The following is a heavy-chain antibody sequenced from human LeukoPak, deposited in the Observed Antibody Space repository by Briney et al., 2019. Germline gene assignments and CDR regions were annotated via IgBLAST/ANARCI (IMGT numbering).Heavy chain of an antibody. Sequence: GGSLRLSCAASGFTFSSYEMNWVRQAPGKGLEWVSYISSSGSTIYYADSVKGRFTISRDNAKNSLYLQMNSLRAEDTAVYYCASGSSGYDSIDYWGQGTLVTVSS. CDR1: GFTFSSYE. CDR2: ISSSGSTI. V-gene: IGHV3-48*03. J-gene: IGHJ4*02. CDR3: ASGSSGYDSIDY. D-gene: IGHD5-12*01.